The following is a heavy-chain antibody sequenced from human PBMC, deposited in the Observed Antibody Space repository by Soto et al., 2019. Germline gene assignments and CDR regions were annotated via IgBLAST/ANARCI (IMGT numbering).Heavy chain of an antibody. D-gene: IGHD6-19*01. CDR1: GLIFSNYG. V-gene: IGHV3-21*06. Sequence: EVQLVESGGGLVKPGGSLRLSCTASGLIFSNYGMNWVRQAAGKRPEWVSSISSGGEYIDYADSVKGRLTISRDNANNILYLQVTSLGVEDAAVYCCATDGEAGAVMGVWGQGTTVTVSS. J-gene: IGHJ6*02. CDR3: ATDGEAGAVMGV. CDR2: ISSGGEYI.